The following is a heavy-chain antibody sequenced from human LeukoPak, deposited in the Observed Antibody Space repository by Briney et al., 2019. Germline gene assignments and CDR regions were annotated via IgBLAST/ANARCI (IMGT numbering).Heavy chain of an antibody. CDR3: ARDMDWSYDC. D-gene: IGHD3/OR15-3a*01. V-gene: IGHV3-23*01. CDR2: TVAGYSET. CDR1: GFTISGHA. J-gene: IGHJ4*02. Sequence: GGSLRLSCVASGFTISGHAMSWVRQAPAKGLEWVSITVAGYSETHYADSVRGRFTISRDDSQDTLSLQMNSLRVEDTAFYFCARDMDWSYDCWGQGTLVTVSS.